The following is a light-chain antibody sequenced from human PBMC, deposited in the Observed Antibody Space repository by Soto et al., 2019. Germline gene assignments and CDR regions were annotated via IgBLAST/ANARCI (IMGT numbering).Light chain of an antibody. CDR1: QSVSSSY. V-gene: IGKV3-20*01. Sequence: EIVLTQSPGTLSLSPGERATLSCRASQSVSSSYLAWYQQKPGQAPRLLIYGASSRATGIPERFSGSGSGKDFTLTISRLEPEDFAVYYCQQYGSSPWTFGQGTKVEIK. CDR3: QQYGSSPWT. CDR2: GAS. J-gene: IGKJ1*01.